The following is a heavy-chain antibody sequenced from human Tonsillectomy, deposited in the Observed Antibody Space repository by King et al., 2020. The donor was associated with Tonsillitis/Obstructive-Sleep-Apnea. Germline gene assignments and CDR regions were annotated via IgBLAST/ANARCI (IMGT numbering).Heavy chain of an antibody. Sequence: VQLVESGGGLVQPGGSIRLSCAASGFTFSTYWMTWVRQAPGKGLEWVANIKQDGSEKYYVESVKGRFTISRDNAKNSLYLQMNSLRPEDTAVYYCARDFTGYCSGGNCYSSGENYWGQGTLVTVSS. CDR3: ARDFTGYCSGGNCYSSGENY. V-gene: IGHV3-7*04. CDR2: IKQDGSEK. CDR1: GFTFSTYW. J-gene: IGHJ4*02. D-gene: IGHD2-15*01.